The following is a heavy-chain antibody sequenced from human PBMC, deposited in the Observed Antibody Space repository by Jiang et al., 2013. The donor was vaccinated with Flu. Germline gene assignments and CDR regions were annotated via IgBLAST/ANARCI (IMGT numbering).Heavy chain of an antibody. Sequence: SLTCTVSGGSISSFYWSWIRQPPGRGLEWIGYVYYSGRTNYSPSLQSRVIISADTSKNQFSLKVTSVTAADTAVYYCARVMPAVGGGVIDYWGQGILVTVSS. CDR3: ARVMPAVGGGVIDY. D-gene: IGHD6-19*01. CDR1: GGSISSFY. V-gene: IGHV4-59*13. CDR2: VYYSGRT. J-gene: IGHJ4*02.